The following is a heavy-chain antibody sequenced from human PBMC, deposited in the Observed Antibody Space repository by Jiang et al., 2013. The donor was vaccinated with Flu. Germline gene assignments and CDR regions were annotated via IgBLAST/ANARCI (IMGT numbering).Heavy chain of an antibody. CDR1: GYTFTSYG. Sequence: GAEVKKPGASVKVSCKASGYTFTSYGISWVRQAPGQGLEWMGWISAYNGNTNYAQKLQGRVTMATDASTSTAYMELRSLRSDDTAVYYCARERGYLVRGVDYYYYGMDVWGQGTTVTVSS. CDR2: ISAYNGNT. D-gene: IGHD3-10*01. J-gene: IGHJ6*02. V-gene: IGHV1-18*01. CDR3: ARERGYLVRGVDYYYYGMDV.